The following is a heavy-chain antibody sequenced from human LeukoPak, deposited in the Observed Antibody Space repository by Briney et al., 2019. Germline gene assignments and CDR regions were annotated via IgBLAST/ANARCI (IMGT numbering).Heavy chain of an antibody. CDR2: INSDGSTT. Sequence: GRSLRLSCAASGFTFSSYWMHWVRQAPGKGLVWVSNINSDGSTTTYADSVKGRFTISRDNAENTLYLQMNSLRAEDTALYYCARYDNGKVYFDYWGQGTLVTVSS. V-gene: IGHV3-74*01. J-gene: IGHJ4*02. CDR1: GFTFSSYW. D-gene: IGHD1-1*01. CDR3: ARYDNGKVYFDY.